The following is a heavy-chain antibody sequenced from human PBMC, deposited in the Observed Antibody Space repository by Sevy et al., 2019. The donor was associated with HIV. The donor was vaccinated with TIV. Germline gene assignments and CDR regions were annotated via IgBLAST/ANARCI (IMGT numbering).Heavy chain of an antibody. CDR3: AEGGYRGSWYWGGPPPPLHY. V-gene: IGHV1-8*01. CDR2: MNPNSGNT. J-gene: IGHJ4*02. Sequence: ASVKVSCKASGYTFTSYDINWVRQATGQGLEWMGWMNPNSGNTGYAQKFQGRVTMTRNTSISTAYMELSSLGSEDTAGYYCAEGGYRGSWYWGGPPPPLHYWGQGTLVTVSS. D-gene: IGHD6-13*01. CDR1: GYTFTSYD.